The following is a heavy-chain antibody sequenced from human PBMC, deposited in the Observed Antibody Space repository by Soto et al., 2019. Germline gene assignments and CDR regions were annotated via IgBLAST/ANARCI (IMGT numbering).Heavy chain of an antibody. V-gene: IGHV1-2*02. D-gene: IGHD3-22*01. CDR2: INPDNGGT. CDR1: GYTFTGYY. CDR3: ARGFSHYYDSSGPFDP. Sequence: ASVKVSCKASGYTFTGYYTHWVRQAPGQGLEWMGWINPDNGGTKYAQKFQDRVTMTRDTSTTTAYMELSRLTSDDTAVYYCARGFSHYYDSSGPFDPWGQGTLVTVSS. J-gene: IGHJ5*02.